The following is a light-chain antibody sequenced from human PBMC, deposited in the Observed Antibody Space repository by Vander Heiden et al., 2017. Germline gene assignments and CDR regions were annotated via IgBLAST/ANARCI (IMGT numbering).Light chain of an antibody. J-gene: IGKJ1*01. CDR3: QQYNNWLPEPRT. V-gene: IGKV3-15*01. Sequence: EVVMTQSPATLAVSPEERATLSCRASQIVYTNLAWYQQKPGQAPRLLIFGASTRATGLPARFSGSGSGTDFTLTISSLQSEDFAVYYCQQYNNWLPEPRTFGQGTKVQIK. CDR1: QIVYTN. CDR2: GAS.